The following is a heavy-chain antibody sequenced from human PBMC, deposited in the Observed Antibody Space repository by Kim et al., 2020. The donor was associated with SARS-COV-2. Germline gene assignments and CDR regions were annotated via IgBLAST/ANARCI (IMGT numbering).Heavy chain of an antibody. Sequence: SETLSLTCTVSGGSISSSSYYWGWIRQPPGKGLEWIGSIYYSGSTYYNPSIKSRVTISVDTSKNQFSLKLSYVTAADTAVYYCASLRRGAVAGIIGTSNNWFDPWGQGTLVTVSS. J-gene: IGHJ5*02. CDR3: ASLRRGAVAGIIGTSNNWFDP. CDR2: IYYSGST. D-gene: IGHD6-19*01. V-gene: IGHV4-39*01. CDR1: GGSISSSSYY.